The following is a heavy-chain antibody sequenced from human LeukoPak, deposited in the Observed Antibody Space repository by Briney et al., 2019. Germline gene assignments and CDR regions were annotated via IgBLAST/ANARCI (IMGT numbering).Heavy chain of an antibody. CDR1: GYTFTDYY. J-gene: IGHJ4*02. CDR3: AREREFRYYSDSSAYYRQLVDF. D-gene: IGHD3-22*01. Sequence: ASVKVSCKASGYTFTDYYMHWVRQAPGQGLEWMGWINPKSGGTNSAQGFQGRVTMTRDTSISTAYMELTRLTSDDTAVYYCAREREFRYYSDSSAYYRQLVDFWGQGTLVTVSS. CDR2: INPKSGGT. V-gene: IGHV1-2*02.